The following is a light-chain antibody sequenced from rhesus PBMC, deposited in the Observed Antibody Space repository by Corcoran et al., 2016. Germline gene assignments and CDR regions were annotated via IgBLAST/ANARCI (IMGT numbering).Light chain of an antibody. CDR1: QSLLDSDGYTC. CDR2: EVS. J-gene: IGKJ4*01. CDR3: MQSIEFPLT. Sequence: DIVMTQTPLSLPVTPGEPASISCRSSQSLLDSDGYTCLDWYLQKPGQSPQILIYEVSNRVSGVPDRVSGRGSGTDITLKISRVEAEDVGVYYCMQSIEFPLTFGGGTKVEIK. V-gene: IGKV2-90*01.